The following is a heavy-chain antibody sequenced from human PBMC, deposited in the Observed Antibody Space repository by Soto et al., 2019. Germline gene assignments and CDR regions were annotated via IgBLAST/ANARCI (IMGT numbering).Heavy chain of an antibody. J-gene: IGHJ4*02. Sequence: GASVKVSCKASGYTFTDQGISWVRQAPGQRLEWMGWISTYNGNTNYAQKFRDRVTMTRDTSTSTAYLEVRGLRSDDTAVYYCARENRYSSGWYGYWGQGTLVTVSS. CDR2: ISTYNGNT. D-gene: IGHD6-19*01. CDR3: ARENRYSSGWYGY. V-gene: IGHV1-18*01. CDR1: GYTFTDQG.